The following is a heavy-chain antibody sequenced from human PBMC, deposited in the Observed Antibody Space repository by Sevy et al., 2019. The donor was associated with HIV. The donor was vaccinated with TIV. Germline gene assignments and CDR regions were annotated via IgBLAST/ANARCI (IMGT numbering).Heavy chain of an antibody. CDR1: GFTFSIIY. CDR2: MKSKTDGGTT. J-gene: IGHJ3*01. V-gene: IGHV3-15*01. D-gene: IGHD3-16*01. Sequence: GGSLRLSCAASGFTFSIIYMNWVRQSPGKGLEWVGRMKSKTDGGTTDYAAPVKDRFTISRDESKNTLYLQMHSLKADETAVYYCTTVGFPNWGSEAFDFWGQGTMVTVSS. CDR3: TTVGFPNWGSEAFDF.